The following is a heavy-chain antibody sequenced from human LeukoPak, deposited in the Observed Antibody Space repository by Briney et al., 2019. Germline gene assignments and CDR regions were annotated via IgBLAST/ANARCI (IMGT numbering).Heavy chain of an antibody. CDR3: ARGGTAMVSDFDY. CDR1: GYTLTAYY. D-gene: IGHD5-18*01. J-gene: IGHJ4*02. CDR2: INPNSGGT. V-gene: IGHV1-2*02. Sequence: ASVKLSCNVYGYTLTAYYMHWVRQAPGHWLEWMGWINPNSGGTNYAQKFQGRVTMTRDTSISTAYMELSRLRSDDTAVYYCARGGTAMVSDFDYWGQGTLVTVSS.